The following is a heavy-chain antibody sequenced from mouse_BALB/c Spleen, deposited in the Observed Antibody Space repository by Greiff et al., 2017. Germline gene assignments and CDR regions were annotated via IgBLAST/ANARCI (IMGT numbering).Heavy chain of an antibody. CDR3: ARGEIWFAY. CDR2: IWAGGST. V-gene: IGHV2-9*02. CDR1: GFSLTSYG. Sequence: QVQLKESGPGLVAPSQSLSITCTVSGFSLTSYGVSWVRQPPGKGLEWLGVIWAGGSTNYNSALMSRLSISKDNSKSQVFLKMNSLQTDDTAMYYCARGEIWFAYWGQGTLVTVSA. J-gene: IGHJ3*01.